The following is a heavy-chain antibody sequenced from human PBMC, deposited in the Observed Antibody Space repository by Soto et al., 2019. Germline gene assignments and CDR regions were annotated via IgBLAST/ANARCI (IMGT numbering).Heavy chain of an antibody. V-gene: IGHV3-30-3*01. CDR1: GFTFSSYA. CDR3: ARDLEYDFWSGSMYYFDY. D-gene: IGHD3-3*01. J-gene: IGHJ4*02. Sequence: QVQLVESGGGVVQPGRSLRLSCAASGFTFSSYAMHWVRQAPGKGMEWVAVISYDGSNKYYADSVKGRFTISRDNSKNTLYLQMNSLRAEDTAVYYCARDLEYDFWSGSMYYFDYWGQGTLVTVSS. CDR2: ISYDGSNK.